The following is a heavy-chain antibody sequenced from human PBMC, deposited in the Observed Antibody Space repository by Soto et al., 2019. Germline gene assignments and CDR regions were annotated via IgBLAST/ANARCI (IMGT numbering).Heavy chain of an antibody. V-gene: IGHV1-18*01. CDR1: GYTFTDYA. D-gene: IGHD6-13*01. J-gene: IGHJ4*02. CDR2: VNTYNGNP. CDR3: ARDSQYSTSWQRFDS. Sequence: QVPLVQSGVEVKKPGASVKVSCKASGYTFTDYAISWVRQAPGRGLERMGWVNTYNGNPNYAQIFQGRVTMTTDTSTDTAYMELRSLKSDDSAVYYCARDSQYSTSWQRFDSWGQGTLVTVSS.